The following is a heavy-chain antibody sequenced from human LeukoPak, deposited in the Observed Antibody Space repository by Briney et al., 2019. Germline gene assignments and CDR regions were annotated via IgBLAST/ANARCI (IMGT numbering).Heavy chain of an antibody. D-gene: IGHD2-15*01. Sequence: SETLSLTCTVSGGSISSNYWSWIRQPAGKGPEWIGRIYTSGSTNYNPSLKSRVTMSVDTSKNQFSLKLSSVTAADTAVYYCARQVVVAANIYYFDYWGQGTLVTVSS. V-gene: IGHV4-4*07. CDR2: IYTSGST. CDR1: GGSISSNY. J-gene: IGHJ4*02. CDR3: ARQVVVAANIYYFDY.